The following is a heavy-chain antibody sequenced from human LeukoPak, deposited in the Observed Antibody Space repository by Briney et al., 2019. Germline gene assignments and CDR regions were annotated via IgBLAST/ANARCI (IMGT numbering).Heavy chain of an antibody. D-gene: IGHD3-22*01. J-gene: IGHJ4*02. CDR3: ARVYYYDSSGYFQWYLDY. V-gene: IGHV3-7*01. Sequence: GGSLRLSCAASGFTFSSYWMSWVRQAPGKGLEWVANIKQDGSEKYYVDSVKGRFTISRDNAKNSLYLQMNSLRAEDTAVYYCARVYYYDSSGYFQWYLDYWGQGTLVTVSS. CDR1: GFTFSSYW. CDR2: IKQDGSEK.